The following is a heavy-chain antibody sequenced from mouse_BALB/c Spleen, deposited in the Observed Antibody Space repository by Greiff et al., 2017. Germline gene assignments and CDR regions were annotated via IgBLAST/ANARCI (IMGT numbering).Heavy chain of an antibody. CDR2: INSNGGST. V-gene: IGHV5-6-2*01. CDR3: ARQAGGKGYFDV. CDR1: GFTFSSYY. J-gene: IGHJ1*01. D-gene: IGHD1-1*01. Sequence: EVKLMESGGGLVKLGGSLKLSCAASGFTFSSYYMSWVRQTPEKRLELVAAINSNGGSTYYPDTVKGRFTISRDNAKNTLYLQMSSLKSEDTALYYCARQAGGKGYFDVWGAGTTVTVSS.